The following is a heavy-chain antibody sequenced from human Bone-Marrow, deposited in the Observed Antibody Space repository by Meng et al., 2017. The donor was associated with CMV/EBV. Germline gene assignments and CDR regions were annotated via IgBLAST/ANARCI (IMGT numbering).Heavy chain of an antibody. J-gene: IGHJ4*02. Sequence: SETLSLTCAVYGGSFSGYYWSWIRQPPGKGLEWIGEINHSGSTNYNPSLKSRVTISVDTSKNQFSLKLSSVTAADTAVYYCASTLGTGGGYWGQGTLVTVGS. CDR3: ASTLGTGGGY. V-gene: IGHV4-34*01. CDR1: GGSFSGYY. D-gene: IGHD3-10*01. CDR2: INHSGST.